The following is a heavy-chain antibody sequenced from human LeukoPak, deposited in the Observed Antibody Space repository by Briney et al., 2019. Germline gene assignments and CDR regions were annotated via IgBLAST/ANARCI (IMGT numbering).Heavy chain of an antibody. CDR2: INWDGGST. J-gene: IGHJ5*02. CDR3: ARSLSLTFDP. V-gene: IGHV3-20*04. Sequence: GGSLRLSCTASGFTFDDHGMSWVRQVPGKGLEWVAGINWDGGSTGYADSVKGQFTISRDNAKNSLYLQMSSLRAEDTALYYCARSLSLTFDPWGQGTLVTVSS. CDR1: GFTFDDHG.